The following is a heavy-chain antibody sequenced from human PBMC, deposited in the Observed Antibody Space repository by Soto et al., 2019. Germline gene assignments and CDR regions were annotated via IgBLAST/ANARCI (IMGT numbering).Heavy chain of an antibody. D-gene: IGHD4-17*01. Sequence: PGGSLRLSCAASGFTFSDYYMSWIRQAPGKGLEWVSYISSSGSTIYYADSVKGRFTISRDNAKNSLYLQMNSLRAEDTAVCYCPGPTASPPDGLVAWGQGTTVAFSS. CDR1: GFTFSDYY. CDR2: ISSSGSTI. V-gene: IGHV3-11*01. CDR3: PGPTASPPDGLVA. J-gene: IGHJ6*02.